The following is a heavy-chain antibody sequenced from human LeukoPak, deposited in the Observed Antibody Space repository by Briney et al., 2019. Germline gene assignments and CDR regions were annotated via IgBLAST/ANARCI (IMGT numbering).Heavy chain of an antibody. CDR3: ARGPPRGRYYYMDV. D-gene: IGHD1-1*01. CDR2: IGTASDT. V-gene: IGHV3-13*01. J-gene: IGHJ6*03. CDR1: GFTFSSFD. Sequence: PGGSLRLSCAASGFTFSSFDMHWVRHPTGQGLEWVSTIGTASDTYYPGSVEGRFTLSRDNAKISLYLQMNSLTAGDTAVYYCARGPPRGRYYYMDVWGKGTTVTVSS.